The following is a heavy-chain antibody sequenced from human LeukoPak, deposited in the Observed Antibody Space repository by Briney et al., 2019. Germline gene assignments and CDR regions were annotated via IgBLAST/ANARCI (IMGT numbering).Heavy chain of an antibody. CDR2: ISGSGGST. D-gene: IGHD6-13*01. CDR3: ARRGSSSWAEFDY. V-gene: IGHV3-23*01. Sequence: TGGSLRLSCAASGFTFSSYAMSWVRQAPGKGLEWVSAISGSGGSTYYADSVKGRFSISRDNSKNTVSLQMNSLRAEDTAVYYCARRGSSSWAEFDYWGQGTLVTVSS. J-gene: IGHJ4*02. CDR1: GFTFSSYA.